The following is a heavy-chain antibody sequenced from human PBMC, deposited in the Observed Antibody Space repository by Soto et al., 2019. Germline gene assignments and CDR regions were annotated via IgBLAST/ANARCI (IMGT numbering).Heavy chain of an antibody. CDR2: INPNNGGT. CDR3: AKKSYGSGGVGVDVFDS. D-gene: IGHD6-19*01. CDR1: GYSFIDYH. J-gene: IGHJ3*02. Sequence: QVQLVQSGAEVKKPGASVKVSCKASGYSFIDYHIHWVRLAPGQGLEWMGWINPNNGGTNYAQKLQGWVTITRDTSISEAYMELSSLKSDDTAIYYCAKKSYGSGGVGVDVFDSWGQGTMVTVSS. V-gene: IGHV1-2*04.